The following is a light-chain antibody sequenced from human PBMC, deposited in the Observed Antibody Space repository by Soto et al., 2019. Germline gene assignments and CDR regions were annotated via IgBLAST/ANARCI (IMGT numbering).Light chain of an antibody. J-gene: IGKJ4*01. V-gene: IGKV3-15*01. CDR1: QSVKSN. CDR2: GAS. Sequence: EIVMTQSPATLSVSPGERATLSCRASQSVKSNSAWYQQKPGQAPRLLIYGASTRATGIPVRFSGSGSGTEFTLTISSLEPEDFAVYYCQQRSNWPLTFGGGTKVDIK. CDR3: QQRSNWPLT.